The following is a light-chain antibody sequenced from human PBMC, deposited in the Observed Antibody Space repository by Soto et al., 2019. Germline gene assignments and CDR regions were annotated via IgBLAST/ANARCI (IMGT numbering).Light chain of an antibody. CDR3: QSYDNSLSGVV. CDR2: GNR. J-gene: IGLJ2*01. V-gene: IGLV1-40*01. CDR1: NSNIGAGSD. Sequence: QSVLTPPPSVSGAPGQRVTIFCTGSNSNIGAGSDVHWYQQIPGTAPKLIIYGNRNRPSGVPDRFSGSKSATSASLAIIGLQAEDEGDYYCQSYDNSLSGVVFGGGTKRTVL.